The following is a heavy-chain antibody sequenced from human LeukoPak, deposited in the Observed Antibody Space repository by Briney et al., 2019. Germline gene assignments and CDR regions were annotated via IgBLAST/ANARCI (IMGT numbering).Heavy chain of an antibody. CDR1: GFTFSSYS. CDR2: ISSSSSYI. V-gene: IGHV3-21*01. CDR3: ARESSGYYRTNSGDY. J-gene: IGHJ4*02. D-gene: IGHD3-22*01. Sequence: GGSLRLSCAASGFTFSSYSMNWVRQAPGKGLEWVSSISSSSSYIYYADSVKGRFTISRDNAKNSLYLQVNSLRAEDTAVYYCARESSGYYRTNSGDYWGQGTLVTVSS.